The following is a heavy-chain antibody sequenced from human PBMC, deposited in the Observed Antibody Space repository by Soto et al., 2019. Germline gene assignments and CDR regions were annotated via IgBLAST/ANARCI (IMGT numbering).Heavy chain of an antibody. D-gene: IGHD6-25*01. Sequence: QLQLQESGPGLVKPSETLSLTCTVSGGSISSNSYYWGWIRQPPGKGLEWIGCIHYSGSTYYNPSLRSRVTSSVDTSKNQFSLKVSSVTAADTAVYYCARRLSSGTGPSHIDYWGQGTLVTVSS. CDR3: ARRLSSGTGPSHIDY. CDR1: GGSISSNSYY. J-gene: IGHJ4*02. V-gene: IGHV4-39*01. CDR2: IHYSGST.